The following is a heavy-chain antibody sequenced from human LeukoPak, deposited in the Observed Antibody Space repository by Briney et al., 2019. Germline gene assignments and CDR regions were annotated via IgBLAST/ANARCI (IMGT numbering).Heavy chain of an antibody. J-gene: IGHJ4*02. CDR1: GGTFSSYA. CDR2: VIPIFGTA. CDR3: ATAPWPDYSNQEYEFDY. Sequence: SVKVSCKASGGTFSSYAISWVRQAPGQGLEWMGGVIPIFGTANYAQKFQGRVTITTDESTSTAYMELSSLRSEDTAVYYCATAPWPDYSNQEYEFDYWGQGTLVTVSS. D-gene: IGHD4-11*01. V-gene: IGHV1-69*05.